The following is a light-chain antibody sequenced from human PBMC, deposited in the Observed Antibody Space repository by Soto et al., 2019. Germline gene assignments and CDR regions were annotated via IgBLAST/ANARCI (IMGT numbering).Light chain of an antibody. CDR1: SSDVGGYNY. CDR2: EVS. V-gene: IGLV2-14*01. J-gene: IGLJ1*01. Sequence: QSALTQPASVSGSPGQSITISCTGTSSDVGGYNYVSWYQQHPGKAPKLMIHEVSNRPSGVSHRFSGSKSGNTASLTISGLQAEDEADYYCSSYTGSSTLEGVFGTGTKLTVL. CDR3: SSYTGSSTLEGV.